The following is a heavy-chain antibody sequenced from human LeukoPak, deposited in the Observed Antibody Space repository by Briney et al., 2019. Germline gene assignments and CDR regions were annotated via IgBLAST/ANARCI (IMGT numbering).Heavy chain of an antibody. CDR2: MNPNSGNT. V-gene: IGHV1-8*01. Sequence: ASVKLSCKASGYTFTSCDINWVRQATGQGLEWMGWMNPNSGNTGYAQKFQGRVTMTRNTSISTAYMELSSLRSEDTAVYYCARGRNMVRGTDYWGQGTLVTVSS. CDR1: GYTFTSCD. CDR3: ARGRNMVRGTDY. D-gene: IGHD3-10*01. J-gene: IGHJ4*02.